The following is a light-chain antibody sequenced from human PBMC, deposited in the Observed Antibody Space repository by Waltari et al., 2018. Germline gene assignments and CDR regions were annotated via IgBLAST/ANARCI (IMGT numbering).Light chain of an antibody. J-gene: IGLJ3*02. CDR2: DVT. CDR3: CSYAGADSLL. Sequence: QSALTQPPSASGSLGQSVTISCTGPNNDVGANQYVSWYQQYPGKAPKLLLYDVTKRPSGVSDRFSGSKSGRTASLTVSGLQPEDEAIYSCCSYAGADSLLFGGGTKLTVL. CDR1: NNDVGANQY. V-gene: IGLV2-8*01.